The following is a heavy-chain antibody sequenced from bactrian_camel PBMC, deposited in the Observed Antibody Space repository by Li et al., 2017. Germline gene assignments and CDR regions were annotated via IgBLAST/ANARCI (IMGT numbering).Heavy chain of an antibody. V-gene: IGHV3S53*01. Sequence: HVQLVESGEGSVEAGGSLRLSCATVVETIRRPCMAWFRQVTRREREGVAAIDGDGRSTYADSVKGLFTISRDDTMNTLTLQMTSLKPEDSGMYYCTAGWGYCDLQTDFQYWGQGTQVTVS. CDR3: TAGWGYCDLQTDFQY. CDR1: VETIRRPC. CDR2: IDGDGRS. J-gene: IGHJ4*01. D-gene: IGHD2*01.